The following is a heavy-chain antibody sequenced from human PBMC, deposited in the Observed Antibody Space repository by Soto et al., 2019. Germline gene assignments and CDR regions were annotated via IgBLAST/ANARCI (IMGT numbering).Heavy chain of an antibody. CDR2: IIPILGIA. J-gene: IGHJ4*02. Sequence: QVQLVQSGAEVKKPGSSVKVSCKASGGTFSSYTISWVRQAPGLGLEWMGRIIPILGIANYAQKFQGRVTITADKSTNTACMELSSLRSEDTAVYYCANLYGYCSGGSCYSGRDYWGQGTLVTVSS. CDR1: GGTFSSYT. D-gene: IGHD2-15*01. CDR3: ANLYGYCSGGSCYSGRDY. V-gene: IGHV1-69*02.